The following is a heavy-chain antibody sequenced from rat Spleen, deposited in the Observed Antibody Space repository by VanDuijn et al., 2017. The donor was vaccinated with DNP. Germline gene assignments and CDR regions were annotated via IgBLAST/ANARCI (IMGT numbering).Heavy chain of an antibody. CDR2: INYSGST. D-gene: IGHD1-7*01. V-gene: IGHV3-1*01. J-gene: IGHJ2*01. Sequence: EVQLQESGPGLVKPSQSLSLTCSVTNYSITSNYWAWIRKFPGNKMEWIGYINYSGSTGYNPSLKSRISITRDTSKNHFFLHLNSVTIEDTATYYCARWTRYFDYWGQGVMVTVSS. CDR3: ARWTRYFDY. CDR1: NYSITSNY.